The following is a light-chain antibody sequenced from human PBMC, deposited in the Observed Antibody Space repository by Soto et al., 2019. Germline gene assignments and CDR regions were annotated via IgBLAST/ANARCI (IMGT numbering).Light chain of an antibody. J-gene: IGKJ2*01. CDR3: HQYNSWHT. V-gene: IGKV1-5*03. CDR1: QSISSW. Sequence: DIQMTQSTSTLSASVGDRVTITCRASQSISSWLAWYQQKPGKAPKLLNYKASSLESRVPSRFSGSGSGTEFTLTISSLQPDDFATYYCHQYNSWHTFGQGTKLEIK. CDR2: KAS.